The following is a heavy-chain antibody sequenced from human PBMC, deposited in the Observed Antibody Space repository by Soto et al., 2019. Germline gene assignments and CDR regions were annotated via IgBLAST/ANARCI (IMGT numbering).Heavy chain of an antibody. CDR1: GYTFTRYP. CDR3: ARDLSGRRSGYYQGFDP. V-gene: IGHV1-69*04. J-gene: IGHJ5*02. CDR2: IIPTLGIA. Sequence: ASVKVSCKASGYTFTRYPIHWVRQAPGQGLEWMGRIIPTLGIANYAQKFQGRVTITRDKSTCTAYMELSSLRSEDTAVYYCARDLSGRRSGYYQGFDPWGQGTLVTVSS. D-gene: IGHD3-3*01.